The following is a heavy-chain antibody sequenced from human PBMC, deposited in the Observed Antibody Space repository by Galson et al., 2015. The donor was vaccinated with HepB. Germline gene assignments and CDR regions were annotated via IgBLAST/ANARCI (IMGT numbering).Heavy chain of an antibody. J-gene: IGHJ3*02. CDR3: AKDVGLWFGELYRSVADAFDI. V-gene: IGHV3-30*18. Sequence: SLRLSCAASGFTFSSYGMHWVRQAPGKGLEWVAVITYDGSNKYYADSVKGRFTISRDNSKNTLYPQMNSLRAEDTAVYYCAKDVGLWFGELYRSVADAFDIWGQGTMVTVSS. CDR2: ITYDGSNK. CDR1: GFTFSSYG. D-gene: IGHD3-10*01.